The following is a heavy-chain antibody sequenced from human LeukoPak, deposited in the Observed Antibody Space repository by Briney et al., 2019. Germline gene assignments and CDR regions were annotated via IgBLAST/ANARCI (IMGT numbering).Heavy chain of an antibody. J-gene: IGHJ4*02. CDR1: GGTFSSYA. CDR3: AREPTSGSCYFDY. CDR2: IIPIFGTA. D-gene: IGHD1-26*01. V-gene: IGHV1-69*13. Sequence: VASVKVSCKASGGTFSSYAISWVRQAPGQGLEWMGGIIPIFGTANYAQKFQGRVTITADESTSTAYMELSSLRSEDTAVYYCAREPTSGSCYFDYWGQGTLVTVSS.